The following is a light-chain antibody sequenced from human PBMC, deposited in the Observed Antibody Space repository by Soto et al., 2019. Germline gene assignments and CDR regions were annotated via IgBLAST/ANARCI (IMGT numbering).Light chain of an antibody. J-gene: IGKJ4*01. V-gene: IGKV3-11*01. CDR2: DAS. Sequence: EIVLTQSPATLSLSPGERATLSCRASQSVSSYLAWYQQKPGQAPRLLIYDASNRATGIPARFSGSGSGTDFTLTISSLEPLDFAVYYCQQRSNWPPTFGGGTRVDIK. CDR3: QQRSNWPPT. CDR1: QSVSSY.